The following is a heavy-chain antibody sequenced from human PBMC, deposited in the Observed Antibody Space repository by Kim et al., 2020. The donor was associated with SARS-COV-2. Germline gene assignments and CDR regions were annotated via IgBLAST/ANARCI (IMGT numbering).Heavy chain of an antibody. J-gene: IGHJ4*02. CDR3: ARRWEQGDFDY. CDR1: GGSFSGYY. V-gene: IGHV4-34*01. CDR2: INHSGST. D-gene: IGHD1-26*01. Sequence: SETLSLTCAVYGGSFSGYYWSWIRQPPGKGLEWIGEINHSGSTNYNPSLKSRVTISVDKSKNQFSLKLSSVTAADTAVYYCARRWEQGDFDYWGQGTLVTVSS.